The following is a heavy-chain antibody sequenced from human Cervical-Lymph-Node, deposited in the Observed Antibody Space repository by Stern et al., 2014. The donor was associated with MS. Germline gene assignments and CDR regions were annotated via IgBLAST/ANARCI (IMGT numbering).Heavy chain of an antibody. D-gene: IGHD5-18*01. Sequence: QVTLKESGPTLVKPTQTLTLTCTFSGFSLSTSGLGVAWIRQPPGKALEWLALNYTSYTPTLKSTLNVPKDTSSNTWDLKNTKMNPVGTAAYYCAHVGFSRGYIFGVFDYWGQGSLVTVSS. V-gene: IGHV2-5*01. J-gene: IGHJ4*02. CDR2: NYT. CDR3: AHVGFSRGYIFGVFDY. CDR1: GFSLSTSGLG.